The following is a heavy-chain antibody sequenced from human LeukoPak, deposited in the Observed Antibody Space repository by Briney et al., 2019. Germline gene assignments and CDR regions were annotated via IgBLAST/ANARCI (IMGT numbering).Heavy chain of an antibody. Sequence: ASVKVSCEASGYTFTGYYMHWVRQAPGQGLEWMGWINPNSGGTNYAQKFQGRVTMTRDTSISTAYMELSRLRSDDTAVYYCARDRSLLLPFDYWGQGTLVTVSS. J-gene: IGHJ4*02. D-gene: IGHD3-22*01. CDR3: ARDRSLLLPFDY. CDR2: INPNSGGT. CDR1: GYTFTGYY. V-gene: IGHV1-2*02.